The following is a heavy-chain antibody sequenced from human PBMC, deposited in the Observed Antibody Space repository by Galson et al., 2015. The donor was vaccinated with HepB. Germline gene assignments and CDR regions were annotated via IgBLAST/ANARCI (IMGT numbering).Heavy chain of an antibody. J-gene: IGHJ3*02. CDR2: ISSSSSYI. CDR1: GFTFSSYS. D-gene: IGHD2-21*02. CDR3: ARDCGGDCYSPANDAFDI. Sequence: SLRLSCAASGFTFSSYSMNWVRQAPGKGLEWVSSISSSSSYIYYADSVKGRFTISRDNAKNSLYLQMNSLRAEDTAVYYCARDCGGDCYSPANDAFDIWGQGTMVTVSS. V-gene: IGHV3-21*01.